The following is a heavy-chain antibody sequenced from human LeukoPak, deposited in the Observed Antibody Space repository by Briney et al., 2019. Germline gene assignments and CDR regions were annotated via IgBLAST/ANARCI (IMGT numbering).Heavy chain of an antibody. Sequence: SETLSLTCTASGGSISSYYWSWIRQPPGKGLEWIGYIYYSGSTNYNPSLKSRVTISVDTSKNQFSLKLSSVTAADTAVYYCARDRYSSSWYYFDYWGQGTLVTVSS. CDR1: GGSISSYY. CDR3: ARDRYSSSWYYFDY. J-gene: IGHJ4*02. CDR2: IYYSGST. V-gene: IGHV4-59*01. D-gene: IGHD6-13*01.